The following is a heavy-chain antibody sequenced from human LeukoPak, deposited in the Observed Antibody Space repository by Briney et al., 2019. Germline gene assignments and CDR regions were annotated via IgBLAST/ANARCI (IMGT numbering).Heavy chain of an antibody. D-gene: IGHD5-24*01. CDR2: INTNTGNP. V-gene: IGHV7-4-1*02. CDR1: GYTFTSYA. J-gene: IGHJ6*03. Sequence: ASVKVSCKASGYTFTSYAMNWVRQAPGQGLEWMGWINTNTGNPTYAQGFTGRFVFSLDTSASTAYLQISSLKAEDTAVYYCARRARRDGYNWVYYYYMDVWGKGTTVTVSS. CDR3: ARRARRDGYNWVYYYYMDV.